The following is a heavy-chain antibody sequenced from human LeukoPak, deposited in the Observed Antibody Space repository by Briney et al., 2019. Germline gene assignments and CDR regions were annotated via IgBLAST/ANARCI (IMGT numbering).Heavy chain of an antibody. V-gene: IGHV3-74*01. CDR3: ARSNQADDY. CDR1: GFTFNSYW. J-gene: IGHJ4*02. D-gene: IGHD1-14*01. Sequence: GGSLRLSCAASGFTFNSYWMHWVRQVPGKGLLWVARINPGGSSITYADSVKGRFTISRDNAKNTLYLQMDSLRAEDTGVYYCARSNQADDYWGQGTLVTVSS. CDR2: INPGGSSI.